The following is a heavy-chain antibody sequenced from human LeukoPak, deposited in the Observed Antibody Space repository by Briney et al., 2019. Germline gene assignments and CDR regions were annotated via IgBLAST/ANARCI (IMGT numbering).Heavy chain of an antibody. D-gene: IGHD3-10*01. Sequence: GGSLRLSCAASGFTFSSYWMSWVRQAPGKGLEWAANIKQDGSEKYYVDSVKGRFTISRDSAKNSLYLQMNSLRAEDTAVYYCARVGPNDDCYGSGSYYSGLYFDYWGQGTLVTVSS. J-gene: IGHJ4*02. V-gene: IGHV3-7*01. CDR1: GFTFSSYW. CDR2: IKQDGSEK. CDR3: ARVGPNDDCYGSGSYYSGLYFDY.